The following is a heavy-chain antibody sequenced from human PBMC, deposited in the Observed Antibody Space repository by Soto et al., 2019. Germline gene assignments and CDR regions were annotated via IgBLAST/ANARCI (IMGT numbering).Heavy chain of an antibody. J-gene: IGHJ4*02. D-gene: IGHD1-26*01. CDR2: ISSGSSFI. Sequence: EVLLVGSGGGPVKPGGSLRLSCTASGFRFSSYGMNWVRQAPGKGLEWVSSISSGSSFIYYADSVKGRFTISRDNAKNTLYLQMNSLRADDTAIYYSTRVLLRVYYGSDFDFWGQGTQVTVSS. V-gene: IGHV3-21*01. CDR1: GFRFSSYG. CDR3: TRVLLRVYYGSDFDF.